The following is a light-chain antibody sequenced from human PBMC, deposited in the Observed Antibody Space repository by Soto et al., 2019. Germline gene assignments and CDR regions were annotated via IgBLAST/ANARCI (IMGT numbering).Light chain of an antibody. V-gene: IGLV2-23*01. J-gene: IGLJ3*02. Sequence: QSALTQPASVSGSPGQSITISCTGTSSDVGTYNLVSWYQQHPGKAPKLMIYEGSKRPSGVSNRFSGSKSGNTASLTISGLQAEDEADYYCCSYASSTTVVFGGGTKVTV. CDR3: CSYASSTTVV. CDR1: SSDVGTYNL. CDR2: EGS.